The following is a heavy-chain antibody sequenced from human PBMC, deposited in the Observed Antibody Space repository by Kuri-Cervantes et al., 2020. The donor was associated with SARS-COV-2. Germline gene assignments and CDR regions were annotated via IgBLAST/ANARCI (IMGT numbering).Heavy chain of an antibody. J-gene: IGHJ3*02. D-gene: IGHD6-13*01. V-gene: IGHV4-38-2*01. CDR2: IYHSGST. Sequence: ESLKISCAVSGYSISSGYYWGWIRQPPGKGLEWIGSIYHSGSTYYNPSLKSRVTISVDTSKNQFSLKLSSVTAADTAVYYCARGAGYSSSWYRGGAFDIWGQGTMVTVSS. CDR1: GYSISSGYY. CDR3: ARGAGYSSSWYRGGAFDI.